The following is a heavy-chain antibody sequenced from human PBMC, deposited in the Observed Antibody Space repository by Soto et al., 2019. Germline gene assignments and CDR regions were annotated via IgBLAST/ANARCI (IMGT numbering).Heavy chain of an antibody. V-gene: IGHV3-33*01. CDR3: ARDRLSRIPNFYFDY. D-gene: IGHD2-21*02. CDR2: IWYDGSNK. J-gene: IGHJ4*02. Sequence: QVQLVESGGGVVQPGRSLRLSCAASGFTFSSYGMHWVHQAPGKGLEWVAVIWYDGSNKYYADSVKGRFTISRDNSKNTMYLQMKSLRAENTAVYYCARDRLSRIPNFYFDYWGQGTLVTVSS. CDR1: GFTFSSYG.